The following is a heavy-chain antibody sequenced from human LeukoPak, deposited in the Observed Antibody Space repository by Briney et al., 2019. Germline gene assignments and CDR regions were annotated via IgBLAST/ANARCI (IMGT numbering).Heavy chain of an antibody. Sequence: GGSLRLSCAASGFPFSGYWMHWVRQGPEKGLELVSRIDNDGHGIFYVDSVKGRFTTSRDNAKNTLYLQMNSLRVEDTAVYYCATGGGWDPSFGVVTHIDVWGKGTTVVLSS. D-gene: IGHD3-3*01. CDR1: GFPFSGYW. CDR2: IDNDGHGI. J-gene: IGHJ6*03. V-gene: IGHV3-74*01. CDR3: ATGGGWDPSFGVVTHIDV.